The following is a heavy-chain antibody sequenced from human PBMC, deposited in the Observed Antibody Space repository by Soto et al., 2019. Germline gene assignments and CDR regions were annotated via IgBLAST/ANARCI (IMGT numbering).Heavy chain of an antibody. CDR2: IIPILGIA. Sequence: SVKVCCKASGGTFSSYTIRWVRQATGQGLEWMGRIIPILGIANYAQKFQGRVTITADKSTSTAYMELSSLRSEDTAVYYCARVRGYSGYAVAATRAFDIWGQGTMVTVSS. CDR1: GGTFSSYT. J-gene: IGHJ3*02. V-gene: IGHV1-69*02. D-gene: IGHD5-12*01. CDR3: ARVRGYSGYAVAATRAFDI.